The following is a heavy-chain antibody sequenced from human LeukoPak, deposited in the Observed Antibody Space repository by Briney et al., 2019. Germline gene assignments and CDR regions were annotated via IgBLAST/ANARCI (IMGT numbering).Heavy chain of an antibody. CDR3: ANQGYSYGYGRIDY. CDR1: GFSFSSYA. D-gene: IGHD5-18*01. CDR2: ISGSGGST. J-gene: IGHJ4*02. V-gene: IGHV3-23*01. Sequence: GGSLRLSCAASGFSFSSYAMSWVRQAPGKGLEWVSAISGSGGSTYYADSVKGRFTISRDNSKNTQYLQMNSLRAEDTAVYYCANQGYSYGYGRIDYWGQGTLVTVSS.